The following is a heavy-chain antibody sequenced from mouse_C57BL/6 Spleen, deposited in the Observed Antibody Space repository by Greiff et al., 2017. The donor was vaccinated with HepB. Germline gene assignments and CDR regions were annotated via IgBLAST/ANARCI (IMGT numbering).Heavy chain of an antibody. V-gene: IGHV1-53*01. CDR3: ARSGYGSSYYFDY. Sequence: VQLQQPGTELVKPGASVKLSCKASGYTFTSYWMHWVKQRPGQGLEWIGYINPSNGGTNYNEKFKSKATLTVGNSASTAYMQLSSLTSEDSAVYCCARSGYGSSYYFDYWGQGTTLTVSS. J-gene: IGHJ2*01. CDR1: GYTFTSYW. CDR2: INPSNGGT. D-gene: IGHD1-1*01.